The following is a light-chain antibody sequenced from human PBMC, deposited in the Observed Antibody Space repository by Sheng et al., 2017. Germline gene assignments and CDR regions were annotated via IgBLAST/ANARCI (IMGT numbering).Light chain of an antibody. Sequence: EIVMTQSPATLSVSLGEGATLSCRASQSVSNNLAWYQHKPGQAPRLLIYGASTRATGCPVRFSGSGSGTEFTLTISSLQSEDSAVYYCQQYTNWPPWTFGQGTEGGGQT. CDR1: QSVSNN. CDR3: QQYTNWPPWT. V-gene: IGKV3-15*01. J-gene: IGKJ1*01. CDR2: GAS.